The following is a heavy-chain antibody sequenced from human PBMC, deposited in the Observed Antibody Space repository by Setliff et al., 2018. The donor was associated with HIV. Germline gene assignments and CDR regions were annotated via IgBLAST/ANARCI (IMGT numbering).Heavy chain of an antibody. CDR1: GAPFSGFH. CDR3: ARVGTTVTTRETYKWFDP. Sequence: SETLSLTCAVYGAPFSGFHWGWIRQPPGKGLEWIGEINHSGSTNYNPSLNSRVTISVDTSKNQFSLKVSTVTAADTAVYYCARVGTTVTTRETYKWFDPWGQGTLVTVSS. D-gene: IGHD4-17*01. J-gene: IGHJ5*02. CDR2: INHSGST. V-gene: IGHV4-34*01.